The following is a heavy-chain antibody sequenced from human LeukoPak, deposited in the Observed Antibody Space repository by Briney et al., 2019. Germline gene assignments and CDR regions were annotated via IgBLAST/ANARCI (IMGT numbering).Heavy chain of an antibody. CDR1: GYTFTSYY. V-gene: IGHV1-46*01. Sequence: ASVKVSCKASGYTFTSYYMHWVRQAPGQGLEWMGIINPSGGSTSYAQKFQGRVTKTRDTSSSTVYMELSSLRSEDTAVYYCARAAGETYYFDYWGQGTLVTVSS. CDR3: ARAAGETYYFDY. D-gene: IGHD6-13*01. J-gene: IGHJ4*02. CDR2: INPSGGST.